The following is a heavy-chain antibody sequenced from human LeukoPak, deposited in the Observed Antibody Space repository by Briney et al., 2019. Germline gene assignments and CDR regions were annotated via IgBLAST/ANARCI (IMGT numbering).Heavy chain of an antibody. CDR2: ISAYNGNT. D-gene: IGHD3-22*01. V-gene: IGHV1-18*01. CDR3: ARGFLLYYYDSSGPSLPDY. J-gene: IGHJ4*02. Sequence: ASVKVSCKASGYTFTSYGISWVRQAPGQGLEWMGWISAYNGNTNYAQKLQGRVTMTTDTSTSTAYMELRSLRSDDTAVYYCARGFLLYYYDSSGPSLPDYWGQGTLVTVSS. CDR1: GYTFTSYG.